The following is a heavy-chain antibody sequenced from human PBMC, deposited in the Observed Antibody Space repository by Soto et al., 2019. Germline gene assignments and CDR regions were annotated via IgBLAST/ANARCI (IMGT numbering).Heavy chain of an antibody. CDR2: IHHSGST. CDR3: ARGLWDTAMVTVPYYFDY. Sequence: QMQLQQWGAGLLKPSETLSLTCAVYGGSFSAYHWSWIRQPPGKGLEWIGEIHHSGSTNYNPSLKSRVSMSVDTSKKQFSLKMSSVTAADTAMYYCARGLWDTAMVTVPYYFDYWGQGTLVSVSS. CDR1: GGSFSAYH. J-gene: IGHJ4*02. V-gene: IGHV4-34*01. D-gene: IGHD5-18*01.